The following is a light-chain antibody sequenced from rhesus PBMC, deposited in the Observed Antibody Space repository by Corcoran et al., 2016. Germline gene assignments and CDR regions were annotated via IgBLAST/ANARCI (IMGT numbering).Light chain of an antibody. CDR3: MQGTRLPWA. V-gene: IGKV2-91*01. CDR1: QSLLHSDGNTY. CDR2: FAS. J-gene: IGKJ1*01. Sequence: DTVMTQIPLSLPVTPGEPASISCRSSQSLLHSDGNTYLYWYLQKPGQSPQVLLYFASYRASGVPDRFRGGGSGTDFTLRISRVEAEDIGIYHCMQGTRLPWAFGQGTKVEIK.